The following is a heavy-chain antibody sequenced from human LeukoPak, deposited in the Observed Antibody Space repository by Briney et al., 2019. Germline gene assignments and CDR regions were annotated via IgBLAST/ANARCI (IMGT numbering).Heavy chain of an antibody. D-gene: IGHD2-21*02. CDR2: IYSGGST. CDR3: ARFGDGDDAFDI. Sequence: GGSLRLSCAASGFTPSSNYMSWVRQAPGKGLEWVSVIYSGGSTYYADSVRGRFTISRDNSKNTLYLQMNSLRAEDTAVYYCARFGDGDDAFDIWGQGTMVTVSS. V-gene: IGHV3-53*01. J-gene: IGHJ3*02. CDR1: GFTPSSNY.